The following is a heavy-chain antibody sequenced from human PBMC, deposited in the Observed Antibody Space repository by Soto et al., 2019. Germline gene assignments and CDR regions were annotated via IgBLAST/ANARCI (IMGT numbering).Heavy chain of an antibody. CDR3: AKEGALGLYYFDY. CDR2: ISYDGSNK. V-gene: IGHV3-30*18. Sequence: GGSLRLSCAASGFTFSSYGMHWVRQAPGKGLEWVAVISYDGSNKYYADSVKGRFTISRDNSKNTLYLQMNSLRPEDTAVYYCAKEGALGLYYFDYWGQGTLVTVSS. J-gene: IGHJ4*02. CDR1: GFTFSSYG. D-gene: IGHD3-10*01.